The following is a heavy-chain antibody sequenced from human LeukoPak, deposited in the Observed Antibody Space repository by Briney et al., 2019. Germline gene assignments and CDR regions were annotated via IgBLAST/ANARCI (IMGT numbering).Heavy chain of an antibody. CDR1: GGSISSYY. D-gene: IGHD1-20*01. CDR2: IYYSGST. V-gene: IGHV4-59*01. J-gene: IGHJ3*02. Sequence: SETLSLTCTVSGGSISSYYWSWIRQPPGKGQEWIGYIYYSGSTNYNPSLKSRVTISVDTSKNQFSLKLSSVTAADTAVYYCASPSITGTIDAFDIWGQGTMVTVSS. CDR3: ASPSITGTIDAFDI.